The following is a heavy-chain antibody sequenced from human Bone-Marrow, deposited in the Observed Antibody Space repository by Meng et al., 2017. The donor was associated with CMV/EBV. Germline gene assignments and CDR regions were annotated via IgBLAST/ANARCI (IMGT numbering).Heavy chain of an antibody. CDR1: GGSISSSSYY. CDR3: ARALCSSCPLVDY. V-gene: IGHV4-39*07. Sequence: SETLSLTCTVSGGSISSSSYYWGWIRQPPGKGLEWIGSIYYSGSTYYNPSLKSRVTISVDTSKNQFSLKLSSVTAADTAVYYCARALCSSCPLVDYWGQGTLVTV. D-gene: IGHD6-13*01. J-gene: IGHJ4*02. CDR2: IYYSGST.